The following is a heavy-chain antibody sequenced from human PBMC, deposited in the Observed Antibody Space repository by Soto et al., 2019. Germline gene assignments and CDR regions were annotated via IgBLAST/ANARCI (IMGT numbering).Heavy chain of an antibody. CDR3: ASAKIGDYFQVY. Sequence: PSETLSLTCTVSGGSISSYYWSWIRQPPGKGLEWIGYIYYSGSTNYNPSLKSRVTISVDTSKNQFSLKLSSVTAADTAVYFCASAKIGDYFQVYWGQGTLVTVSS. CDR1: GGSISSYY. CDR2: IYYSGST. J-gene: IGHJ4*02. V-gene: IGHV4-59*01. D-gene: IGHD4-17*01.